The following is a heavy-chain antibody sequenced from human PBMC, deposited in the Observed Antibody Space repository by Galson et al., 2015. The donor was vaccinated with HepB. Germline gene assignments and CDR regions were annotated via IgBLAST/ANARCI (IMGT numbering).Heavy chain of an antibody. CDR1: GGSINSSNYY. V-gene: IGHV4-39*07. Sequence: SLTCTVSGGSINSSNYYWVWIRQSPGKGLEWIGSMHYSGSTYQNPSLKSRVTISIDTSKNQFSLKLSSVTAADTAVYYCARDSAYSMIVVVPYWYFDLWGRGTLVTVSS. CDR3: ARDSAYSMIVVVPYWYFDL. D-gene: IGHD3-22*01. CDR2: MHYSGST. J-gene: IGHJ2*01.